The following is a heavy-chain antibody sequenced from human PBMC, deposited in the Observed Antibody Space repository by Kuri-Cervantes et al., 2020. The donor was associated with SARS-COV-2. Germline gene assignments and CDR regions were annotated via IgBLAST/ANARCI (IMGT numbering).Heavy chain of an antibody. V-gene: IGHV3-53*01. CDR3: ARAGYSTGGFPDWYFDL. D-gene: IGHD6-19*01. CDR1: GFTVSSNY. J-gene: IGHJ2*01. CDR2: IYSGGTT. Sequence: GGSLRLSCAASGFTVSSNYMSWVRQAPGKGLEWVSIIYSGGTTYYADSVKGRFTISRDNSKNTVNLQMNSLRGEDTALYYCARAGYSTGGFPDWYFDLWGRGTRGTVSS.